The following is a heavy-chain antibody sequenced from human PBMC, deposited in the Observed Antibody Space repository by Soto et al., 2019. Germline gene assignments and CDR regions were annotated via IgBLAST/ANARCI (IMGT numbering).Heavy chain of an antibody. CDR2: IIPNNGNT. D-gene: IGHD2-15*01. CDR3: ARVTGYCSGGSCSWWFDP. Sequence: ASVKVSCKASGGTFSSYAISWVRQAPGQGLEWMGGIIPNNGNTNYAQKLQGRVTMTTDTSTSTAYMELRSLRSDDTAVYYCARVTGYCSGGSCSWWFDPWGQGTLVTVSS. CDR1: GGTFSSYA. J-gene: IGHJ5*02. V-gene: IGHV1-18*01.